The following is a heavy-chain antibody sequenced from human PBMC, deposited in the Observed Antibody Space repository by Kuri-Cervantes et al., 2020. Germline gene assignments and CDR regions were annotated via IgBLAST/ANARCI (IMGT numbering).Heavy chain of an antibody. CDR2: ISSNGGST. D-gene: IGHD3-10*01. CDR3: ARGYYASGLRAFDI. V-gene: IGHV3-64*02. CDR1: GFTFSSYA. J-gene: IGHJ3*02. Sequence: GGSLRLSCAASGFTFSSYAMHWVRQAPGKGLEYVSAISSNGGSTYYADSVKGRFTISRDNSKNTLYLQMGSLRAEDTAVYYCARGYYASGLRAFDIWGQGTMVTVSS.